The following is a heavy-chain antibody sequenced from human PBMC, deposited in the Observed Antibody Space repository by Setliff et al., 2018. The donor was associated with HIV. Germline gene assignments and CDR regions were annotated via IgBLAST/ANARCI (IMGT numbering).Heavy chain of an antibody. Sequence: SETLSLTCTVSGVSITSTNFYWGWIRQPPGKGLEWIGSISSGGNTYYNTSLKSRVTMSIDTSNNQFSLKLSSVTAADTSVYHCARLYLNAGGYWASTYRYLDLWGRGTLVTVSS. V-gene: IGHV4-39*01. CDR3: ARLYLNAGGYWASTYRYLDL. CDR2: ISSGGNT. CDR1: GVSITSTNFY. J-gene: IGHJ2*01. D-gene: IGHD2-8*02.